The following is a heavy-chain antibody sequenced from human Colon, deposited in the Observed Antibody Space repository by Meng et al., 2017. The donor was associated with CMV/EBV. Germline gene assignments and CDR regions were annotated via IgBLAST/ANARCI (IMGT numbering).Heavy chain of an antibody. CDR2: INPDTGGT. CDR1: GYTFTGHY. V-gene: IGHV1-2*02. D-gene: IGHD6-13*01. J-gene: IGHJ4*02. CDR3: ARVGPPGIAAGGNFDY. Sequence: ASVKVSCKASGYTFTGHYMHWVRQAPGQGLEWVGWINPDTGGTLYAQKFQGRVIMTRDTSISTAYMELTRLRSDDTAVYYCARVGPPGIAAGGNFDYWGQGTLVTVSS.